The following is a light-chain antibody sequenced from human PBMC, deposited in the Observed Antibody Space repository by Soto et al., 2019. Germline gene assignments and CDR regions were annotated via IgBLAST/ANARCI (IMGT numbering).Light chain of an antibody. CDR3: QQYGTSPLT. V-gene: IGKV3-20*01. Sequence: EIVLTQSPGTLSLSPGERATLSCRSSQSVRSSQSVSSYLAWYQQKPGQAPRLLIYGASNRATGIPDRFSGSVSGTDFTLTISRLEPEDFAVYYCQQYGTSPLTFGPGTKVGVK. CDR2: GAS. J-gene: IGKJ3*01. CDR1: QSVRSSQSVSSY.